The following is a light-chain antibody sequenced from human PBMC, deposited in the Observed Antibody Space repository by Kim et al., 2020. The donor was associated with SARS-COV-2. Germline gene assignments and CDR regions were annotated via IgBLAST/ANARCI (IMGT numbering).Light chain of an antibody. J-gene: IGKJ1*01. Sequence: LSPGVRATLSCRASQSVSSNYLAWYQQKPGQAPRLLIYGASSRATGIPDRFSGSGSGTDFTLTITRLEPEDFAVYYCQQYSSSPATFGQGTKVEI. CDR3: QQYSSSPAT. CDR2: GAS. CDR1: QSVSSNY. V-gene: IGKV3-20*01.